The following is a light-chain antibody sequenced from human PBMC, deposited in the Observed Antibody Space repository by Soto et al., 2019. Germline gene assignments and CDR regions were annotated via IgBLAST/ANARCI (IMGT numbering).Light chain of an antibody. J-gene: IGKJ4*01. CDR1: QSVLYSSNNKNY. Sequence: DIVMTQSPDSLAVSLGERATINCKSSQSVLYSSNNKNYLAWYQQKPGQPPKLLIYWASTRESGVPDRFSGSGSGTDFHLPISSLQAEDVAVYYCQQYYSTPPTFGGGTQVEIK. CDR2: WAS. V-gene: IGKV4-1*01. CDR3: QQYYSTPPT.